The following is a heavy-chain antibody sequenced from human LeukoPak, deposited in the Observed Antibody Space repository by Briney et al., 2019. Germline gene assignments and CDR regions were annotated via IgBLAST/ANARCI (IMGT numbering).Heavy chain of an antibody. CDR3: AKDRPNYYGSNGHYYRRDGDY. D-gene: IGHD3-22*01. CDR1: GFTFSIYA. J-gene: IGHJ4*02. V-gene: IGHV3-23*01. CDR2: ITGSGDGT. Sequence: RAGGSLRLSCAASGFTFSIYAMSWVRQAPGKGLQWVSSITGSGDGTYYADSVKGRYTISRDNSENMLYLQMNSLRVEDTAVYFCAKDRPNYYGSNGHYYRRDGDYWGQGTLVTVSS.